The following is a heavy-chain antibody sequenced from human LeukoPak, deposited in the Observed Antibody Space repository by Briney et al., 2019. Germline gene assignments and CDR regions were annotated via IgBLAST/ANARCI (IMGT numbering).Heavy chain of an antibody. CDR1: GFTFSSYW. D-gene: IGHD1-1*01. J-gene: IGHJ4*02. V-gene: IGHV3-74*01. CDR3: LRGGGGTDYFNY. Sequence: GGSLRPSCEASGFTFSSYWIHWVRQAPAKGLVWVSRINTDGSSTSYADSVKGRFTIPRDNAKNTLYLQMNSLRAEDTAVYYCLRGGGGTDYFNYWGQGTLVTVSS. CDR2: INTDGSST.